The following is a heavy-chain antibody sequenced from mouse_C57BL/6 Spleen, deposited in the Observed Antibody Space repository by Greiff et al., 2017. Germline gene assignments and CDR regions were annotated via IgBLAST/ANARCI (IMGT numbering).Heavy chain of an antibody. CDR3: ARRGYDDYAMDY. Sequence: VQLQQSGPELVKPGASVKIPCKASGYTFTDYNMDWVKQSHGKSLEWIGDINPNNGGTIYNQKFKGKATLTVDKSSSTAYMELRSLTSEDTAVYYCARRGYDDYAMDYWGQGTSVTGSS. V-gene: IGHV1-18*01. CDR1: GYTFTDYN. J-gene: IGHJ4*01. D-gene: IGHD2-2*01. CDR2: INPNNGGT.